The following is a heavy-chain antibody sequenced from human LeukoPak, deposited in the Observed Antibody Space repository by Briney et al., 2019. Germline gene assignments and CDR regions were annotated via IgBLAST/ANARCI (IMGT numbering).Heavy chain of an antibody. D-gene: IGHD1-26*01. Sequence: ASVKVSCKASGYTFTSYAMNWVRQAPGQGLEWMGWINTNTGNPTYAQGFTGRFVFSLDTSVSTAYLQISSLKAEDTAVYYCARVMGYSGSPSDSNFDYWGQGTLVTVSS. V-gene: IGHV7-4-1*02. CDR3: ARVMGYSGSPSDSNFDY. CDR1: GYTFTSYA. J-gene: IGHJ4*02. CDR2: INTNTGNP.